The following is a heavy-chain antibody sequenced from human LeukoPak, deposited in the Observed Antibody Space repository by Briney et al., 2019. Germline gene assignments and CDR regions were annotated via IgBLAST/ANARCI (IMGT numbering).Heavy chain of an antibody. CDR3: ARGGLVRGVIMNS. D-gene: IGHD3-10*01. CDR2: IKQDGSEK. CDR1: GFTVSSNY. V-gene: IGHV3-7*05. J-gene: IGHJ4*02. Sequence: GGSLRLSCAASGFTVSSNYMSWVRQAPGRGLEWVANIKQDGSEKYYVDSVKGRFTISRDNAYNSLYLQMNSLRAEDTAVYYCARGGLVRGVIMNSWGQGTLVTVSS.